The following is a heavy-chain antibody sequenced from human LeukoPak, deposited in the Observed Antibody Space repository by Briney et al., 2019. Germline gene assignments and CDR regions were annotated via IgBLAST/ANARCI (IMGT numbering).Heavy chain of an antibody. CDR3: ARVVGGNYYGGLDY. CDR2: INWNGDST. Sequence: GGSLRLSCSASGFTFDDYGMSWVRQVPGKGLEWVSGINWNGDSTSHADSVKGRFTTSRDNAKNSLHLQMNSLRAEDTAFYYCARVVGGNYYGGLDYWGQGALVTVSS. CDR1: GFTFDDYG. D-gene: IGHD1-26*01. V-gene: IGHV3-20*04. J-gene: IGHJ4*02.